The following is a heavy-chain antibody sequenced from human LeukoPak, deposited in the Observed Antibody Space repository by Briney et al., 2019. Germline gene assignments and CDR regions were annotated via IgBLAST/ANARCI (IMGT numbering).Heavy chain of an antibody. D-gene: IGHD3-10*01. CDR3: ARGQGRRKRPYGSGSYHHNWFDP. V-gene: IGHV4-34*01. J-gene: IGHJ5*02. Sequence: PSETLSLTCAVYGGSFSGYYWSWIRQPPGKGLEWIGEINHSGSTNYNPSLKSRVTISVDTSKNQFSLKLSSVTAADTAVYYCARGQGRRKRPYGSGSYHHNWFDPWGQGTLVTVSS. CDR1: GGSFSGYY. CDR2: INHSGST.